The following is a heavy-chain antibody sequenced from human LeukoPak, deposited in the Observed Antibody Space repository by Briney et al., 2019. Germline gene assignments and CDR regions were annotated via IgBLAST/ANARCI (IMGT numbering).Heavy chain of an antibody. CDR3: ARGSGYFFDY. V-gene: IGHV3-23*01. CDR2: ISGSGGST. D-gene: IGHD6-25*01. J-gene: IGHJ4*02. CDR1: GFTFSSYA. Sequence: PGGSLRLSCAASGFTFSSYAMSWVRQAPGQGLEWVSAISGSGGSTYYADSVKGRFTISRDNSKNTLYLQMNSLRAEDTAVYYCARGSGYFFDYWGQGTLVTVSS.